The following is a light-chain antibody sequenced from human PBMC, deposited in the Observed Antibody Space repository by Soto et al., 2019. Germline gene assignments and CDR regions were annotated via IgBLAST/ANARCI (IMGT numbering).Light chain of an antibody. CDR3: QQYGSSSWT. CDR2: GAS. Sequence: EIVLTQSPGTLSLSPGERATLSCRASQSVSSSYLAWYQHKPGQPPRLLIYGASSRATGIPDRFSGSGSGTDFTLTISRLEPEDFAVYYCQQYGSSSWTFRQGTKVDVK. V-gene: IGKV3-20*01. CDR1: QSVSSSY. J-gene: IGKJ1*01.